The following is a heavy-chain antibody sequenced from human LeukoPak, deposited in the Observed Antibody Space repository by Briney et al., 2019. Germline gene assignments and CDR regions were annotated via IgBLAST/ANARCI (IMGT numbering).Heavy chain of an antibody. CDR3: ARVMVAATNWFDP. D-gene: IGHD2-15*01. CDR1: GFTFSSYW. Sequence: GGSLRLSCAASGFTFSSYWMSWVRQAPGKGLEWVANIKQDGSEKYYVDSVKGRFTISSDNAKNSLYLQMNSLRAEDTAVYYCARVMVAATNWFDPWGQGTLVTVSS. CDR2: IKQDGSEK. V-gene: IGHV3-7*01. J-gene: IGHJ5*02.